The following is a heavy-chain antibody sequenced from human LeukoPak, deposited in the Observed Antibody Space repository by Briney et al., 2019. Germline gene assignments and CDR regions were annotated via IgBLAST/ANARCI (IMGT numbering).Heavy chain of an antibody. V-gene: IGHV1-8*01. D-gene: IGHD1-26*01. CDR1: GYTFTSYD. CDR3: ARRRSGRLSYYYGKDV. CDR2: MNPNSGNT. J-gene: IGHJ6*02. Sequence: ASVKVSCKASGYTFTSYDINWVRQATGQGLEWMGWMNPNSGNTGYAQKFQGRVTMTRNTSISTAYMELSSLRSEDTAVYYCARRRSGRLSYYYGKDVWGQGTTVTVSS.